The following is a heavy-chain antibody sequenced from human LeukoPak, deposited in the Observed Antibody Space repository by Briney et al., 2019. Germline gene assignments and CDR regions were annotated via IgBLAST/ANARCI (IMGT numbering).Heavy chain of an antibody. CDR3: ARESMGSGWYEKLLDY. CDR2: IYTSGST. D-gene: IGHD6-19*01. V-gene: IGHV4-61*02. Sequence: PSETLSLTCTVSGGSISSGSYYWSWIRQPAGKGLEWIGRIYTSGSTNYNPSLKSRVTMSVDTSKNQFSLKLSSVTAADTAVYYCARESMGSGWYEKLLDYWGQGTLVTVSS. CDR1: GGSISSGSYY. J-gene: IGHJ4*02.